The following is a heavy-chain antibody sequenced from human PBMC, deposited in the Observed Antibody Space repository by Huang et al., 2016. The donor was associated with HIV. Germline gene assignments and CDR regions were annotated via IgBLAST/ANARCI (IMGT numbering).Heavy chain of an antibody. V-gene: IGHV3-74*01. D-gene: IGHD2-15*01. CDR3: ARAGGFEI. Sequence: EEHLVESGGGLVQPGGSLRLSCEASGFKFSDYWMQWVRQAPGKGLMWVSRIKIDGRTTDYADSVKGRCTSSRDNAKNTLYLQMSRLTAEDTAIYYCARAGGFEIWGQGTVVTVSS. CDR1: GFKFSDYW. J-gene: IGHJ3*02. CDR2: IKIDGRTT.